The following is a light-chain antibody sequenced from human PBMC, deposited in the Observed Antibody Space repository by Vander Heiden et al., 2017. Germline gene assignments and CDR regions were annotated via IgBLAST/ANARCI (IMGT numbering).Light chain of an antibody. J-gene: IGLJ2*01. Sequence: QSALTQPASVSGSPGQSPTISCTGTRSDVGTSNLASWYQHHPGKAPKLMIYEVSKRPAGVSNRFSGSKAGNTASLTISGLQAEDEADYYCCSYADSHVVFGGGTKLTVL. CDR3: CSYADSHVV. CDR2: EVS. CDR1: RSDVGTSNL. V-gene: IGLV2-23*02.